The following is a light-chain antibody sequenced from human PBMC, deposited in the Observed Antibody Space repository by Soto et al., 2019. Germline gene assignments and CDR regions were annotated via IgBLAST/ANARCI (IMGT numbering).Light chain of an antibody. J-gene: IGLJ1*01. Sequence: QSALTQPASVSGSPGQSITISCTGTSSDVGGYNYVSWYQQHPGKAPKLMIYDVSNRPSGVSNRFSGSKSGNTASLTISGLQAEDEADYYCSSYISSSTLYVFGPGTKLPVL. CDR2: DVS. CDR3: SSYISSSTLYV. CDR1: SSDVGGYNY. V-gene: IGLV2-14*01.